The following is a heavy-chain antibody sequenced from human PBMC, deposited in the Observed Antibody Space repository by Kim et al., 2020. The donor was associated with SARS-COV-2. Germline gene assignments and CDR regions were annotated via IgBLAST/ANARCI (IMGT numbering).Heavy chain of an antibody. V-gene: IGHV4-59*01. CDR3: TRSEGRGSWHQFDY. J-gene: IGHJ4*02. CDR1: SDSISSYY. D-gene: IGHD6-13*01. Sequence: SETLSLTCTVSSDSISSYYWSWIRQLPGKGLDWLGYIYYSGSTDYNPSLKSRVTISWDTSKNQVSLDVTSVSAADTAVYYCTRSEGRGSWHQFDYWGQG. CDR2: IYYSGST.